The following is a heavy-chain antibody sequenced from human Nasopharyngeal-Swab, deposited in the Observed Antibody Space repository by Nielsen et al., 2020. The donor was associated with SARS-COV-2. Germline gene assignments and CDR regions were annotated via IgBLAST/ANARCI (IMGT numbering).Heavy chain of an antibody. Sequence: GESLKISCAASGFTFSSHWMHWVRQAPGKGLAWVSRISEDGSITTYADSVKGRFTISRDNAKNTLFLQMHSLRADDTAIYYCASQLGHPDSWGQGTLATVSS. CDR2: ISEDGSIT. D-gene: IGHD2-2*01. J-gene: IGHJ4*02. CDR3: ASQLGHPDS. V-gene: IGHV3-74*01. CDR1: GFTFSSHW.